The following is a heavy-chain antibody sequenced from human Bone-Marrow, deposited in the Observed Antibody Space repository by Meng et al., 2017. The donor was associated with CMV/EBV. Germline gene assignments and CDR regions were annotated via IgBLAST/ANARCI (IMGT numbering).Heavy chain of an antibody. CDR3: ARDGLITSLRYSDLNWFDP. D-gene: IGHD3-9*01. V-gene: IGHV1-69*12. CDR2: IIPIFGTA. CDR1: GGTFSSYA. J-gene: IGHJ5*02. Sequence: QVQLVQSGAEVKKPGSSVQVSCKAAGGTFSSYAISWVRQAPGQGLEWMGGIIPIFGTANYAQKFQGRVTITADESTSTAYMELSSLRSEDTAVYYCARDGLITSLRYSDLNWFDPWGQGTLVTVSS.